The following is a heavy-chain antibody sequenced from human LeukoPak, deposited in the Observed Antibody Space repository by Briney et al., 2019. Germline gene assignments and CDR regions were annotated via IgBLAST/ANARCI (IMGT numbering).Heavy chain of an antibody. CDR2: IKPDGSEK. D-gene: IGHD1-14*01. J-gene: IGHJ4*02. CDR3: ARNQRRLDY. CDR1: GFTFSSSW. V-gene: IGHV3-7*01. Sequence: PGGSLRLSCAASGFTFSSSWMGWVRQAPGKGLEWVANIKPDGSEKFHVDSVKGRFTLSRDNSKSSLSLQMNSLRAEDTAVYYCARNQRRLDYWGQGTLVTVSS.